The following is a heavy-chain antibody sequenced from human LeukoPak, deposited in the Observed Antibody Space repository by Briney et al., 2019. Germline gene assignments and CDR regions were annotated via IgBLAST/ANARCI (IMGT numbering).Heavy chain of an antibody. D-gene: IGHD4-11*01. Sequence: SETLSLTCTVSGGSISSYYWSWIRQPPGKGLEWIGYIYTSGSTNCNPSLKSRVTISVDTSKNQFSLKLSSVTAADTAVYYCAKMTTAYYYYYMDVWGKGTTVTVSS. V-gene: IGHV4-4*09. CDR3: AKMTTAYYYYYMDV. CDR1: GGSISSYY. CDR2: IYTSGST. J-gene: IGHJ6*03.